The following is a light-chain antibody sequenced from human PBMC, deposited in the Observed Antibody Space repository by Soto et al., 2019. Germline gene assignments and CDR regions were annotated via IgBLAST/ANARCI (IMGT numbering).Light chain of an antibody. V-gene: IGKV3-15*01. CDR1: QSVRNN. CDR3: QQYGSSLWT. Sequence: EVVMTQSPATLSVSPGERATLSCKASQSVRNNLVWYQQKPGQAPRPIIYDATTRATGIPVRFSGSGSGTEFTLTISRLEPEDFAVYYCQQYGSSLWTFGQGTKVDIK. J-gene: IGKJ1*01. CDR2: DAT.